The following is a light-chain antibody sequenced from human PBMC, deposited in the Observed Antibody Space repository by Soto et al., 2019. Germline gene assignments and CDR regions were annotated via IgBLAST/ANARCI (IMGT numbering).Light chain of an antibody. CDR3: CSYAGFTTYV. J-gene: IGLJ1*01. CDR1: SSNIDVFDL. Sequence: QSALTQPASVSGSPGQSITISCTGTSSNIDVFDLVSWYRQRPGKPPQLIIYGFTKRPSGVSDRFSASKAGNTASLTISGLQPEDEADYYCCSYAGFTTYVFGSGTKVTVL. CDR2: GFT. V-gene: IGLV2-23*02.